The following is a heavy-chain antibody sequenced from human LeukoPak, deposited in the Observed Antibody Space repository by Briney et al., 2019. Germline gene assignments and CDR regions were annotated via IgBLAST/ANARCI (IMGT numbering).Heavy chain of an antibody. V-gene: IGHV4-34*01. J-gene: IGHJ4*02. CDR3: ARGFRPHTAAAGRGFGY. CDR1: GGSFSGYY. Sequence: SETLSLTCAVYGGSFSGYYWSWLRQPPGKGLEWIGEINHSGSTNYNPSLKSRVTISVDTSKNQFSLKLSSVTAADTAVYYCARGFRPHTAAAGRGFGYWGQGTLVTVSS. CDR2: INHSGST. D-gene: IGHD6-13*01.